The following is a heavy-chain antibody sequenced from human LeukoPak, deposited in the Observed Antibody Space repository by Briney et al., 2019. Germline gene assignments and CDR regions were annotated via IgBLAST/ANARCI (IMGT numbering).Heavy chain of an antibody. J-gene: IGHJ6*04. CDR2: VIPNNGGT. D-gene: IGHD3-10*02. CDR3: AELGITMIGGV. Sequence: ASVKVSCKASGYTFTVYYIHWLRQAPGQGLEWMGWVIPNNGGTNYAQNYQGRVTMTRDTSISTAYMELSRLRSDDTAVYYCAELGITMIGGVWGKGTTVTISS. V-gene: IGHV1-2*02. CDR1: GYTFTVYY.